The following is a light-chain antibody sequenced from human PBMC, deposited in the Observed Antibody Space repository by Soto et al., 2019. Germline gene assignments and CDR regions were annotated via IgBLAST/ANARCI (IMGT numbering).Light chain of an antibody. Sequence: DIQMTQSPSTLSASVGDRVTITCRASQSISSWLAWYQQKPGKAPKLQIYKASSLESGVPSRFSGSGSGTEFTLTISSLQPDDFATYYCQQYNSYSPDTFGQGTKLEIK. CDR3: QQYNSYSPDT. CDR1: QSISSW. V-gene: IGKV1-5*03. J-gene: IGKJ2*01. CDR2: KAS.